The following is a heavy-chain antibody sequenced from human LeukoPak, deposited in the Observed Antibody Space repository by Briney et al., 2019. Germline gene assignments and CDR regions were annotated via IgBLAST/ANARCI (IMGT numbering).Heavy chain of an antibody. J-gene: IGHJ4*02. V-gene: IGHV3-48*03. CDR3: TNLTVASNFDY. CDR2: ISRSGTTT. D-gene: IGHD6-19*01. Sequence: QSGGSLRLSCAASGFSFSVYEMNWVRQAPGKGLEWISDISRSGTTTYYADSVKGRFAISRDNAKNSLYLQMNSLRAEDTPVYYCTNLTVASNFDYWGQGTPVTGS. CDR1: GFSFSVYE.